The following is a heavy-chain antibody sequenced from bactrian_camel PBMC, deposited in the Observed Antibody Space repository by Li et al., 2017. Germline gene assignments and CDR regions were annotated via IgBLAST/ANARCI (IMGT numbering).Heavy chain of an antibody. D-gene: IGHD3*01. Sequence: HVQLVESGGGSVEAGGSLRLSCAASGTPNSGYCMAWFRQGLGTAHEGVAQIDADGNTVYADSVKGRFTISQDNAKNTLYLQMNSLKPEDTALYRCARQRYRGKCVSSFPAPVHYGRWGQGTQVTVS. CDR3: ARQRYRGKCVSSFPAPVHYGR. V-gene: IGHV3S1*01. J-gene: IGHJ4*01. CDR2: IDADGNT. CDR1: GTPNSGYC.